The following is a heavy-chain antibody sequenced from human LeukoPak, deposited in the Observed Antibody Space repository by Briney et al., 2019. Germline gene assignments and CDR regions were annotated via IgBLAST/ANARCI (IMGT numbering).Heavy chain of an antibody. D-gene: IGHD3-22*01. V-gene: IGHV3-21*01. CDR3: ARGTIVVASHFDN. CDR2: ISSSSSYK. CDR1: GFTFSSYT. J-gene: IGHJ4*02. Sequence: PGGSLRLSCAASGFTFSSYTMNWVRQAPGKGLEWVSSISSSSSYKYYADSVKGRFTISRDNAKNSLYLQMNSLRAEDTAVYYCARGTIVVASHFDNWGQGTLVTVSS.